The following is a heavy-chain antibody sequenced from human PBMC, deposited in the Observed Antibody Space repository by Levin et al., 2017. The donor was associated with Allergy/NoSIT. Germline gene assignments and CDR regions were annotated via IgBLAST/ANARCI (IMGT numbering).Heavy chain of an antibody. V-gene: IGHV4-31*03. CDR1: GGSISSGGYY. CDR2: IYYSGST. D-gene: IGHD4-17*01. Sequence: SQTLSLTCTVSGGSISSGGYYWSWIRQHPGKGLEWIGYIYYSGSTYYNPSLKSRVTISVDTSKNQFSLKLSSVTAADTAVYYCARGSHGDREFDYWGQGTLVTVSS. J-gene: IGHJ4*02. CDR3: ARGSHGDREFDY.